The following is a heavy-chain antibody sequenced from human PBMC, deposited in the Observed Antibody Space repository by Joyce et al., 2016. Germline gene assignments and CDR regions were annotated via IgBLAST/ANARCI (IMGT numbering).Heavy chain of an antibody. CDR1: GFMFSTSS. CDR2: ISGDRRFI. Sequence: EVQLVESGGGLVKPGGSLKISCVAYGFMFSTSSMRWCRQDPGKGLEWVSAISGDRRFIFHADSVRGRFAVSRDNAENSLYLQMKSLRVEDTAVYFCARGGLVYDYSMDVWGQGTTVIVSS. CDR3: ARGGLVYDYSMDV. D-gene: IGHD2-21*01. J-gene: IGHJ6*02. V-gene: IGHV3-21*02.